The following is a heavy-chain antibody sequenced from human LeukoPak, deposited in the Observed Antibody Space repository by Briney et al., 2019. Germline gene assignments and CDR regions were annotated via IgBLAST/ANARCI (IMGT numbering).Heavy chain of an antibody. V-gene: IGHV4-34*01. J-gene: IGHJ5*02. CDR3: ARLGYFSGWFDP. D-gene: IGHD1-1*01. Sequence: SETLSLTCAVYGGSFSGYYWSWIGQPPGKGLEWIGEINHSGSTNYNPSLKSRVTISVDTSKNQFSLKLSSVTAADTAVYYCARLGYFSGWFDPWGQGTLVTISS. CDR1: GGSFSGYY. CDR2: INHSGST.